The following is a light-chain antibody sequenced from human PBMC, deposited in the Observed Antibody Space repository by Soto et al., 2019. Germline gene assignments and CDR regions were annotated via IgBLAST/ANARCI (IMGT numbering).Light chain of an antibody. Sequence: EIVMTQSPATLSVSPGEWVTLSCRASQPVSSNLAWYQEKPGQAPRLLIYGASTRATGIPARFSGSGSRTELALTLTFPQAEDFSVYHCPQYNNLPFTFGPGTKMDV. CDR3: PQYNNLPFT. V-gene: IGKV3-15*01. J-gene: IGKJ3*01. CDR2: GAS. CDR1: QPVSSN.